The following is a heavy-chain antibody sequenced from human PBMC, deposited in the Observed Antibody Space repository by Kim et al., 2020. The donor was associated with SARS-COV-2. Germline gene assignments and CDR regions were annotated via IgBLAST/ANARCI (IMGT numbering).Heavy chain of an antibody. D-gene: IGHD3-3*01. V-gene: IGHV3-30*18. CDR3: AKDPGLRFLDNWFDP. J-gene: IGHJ5*02. CDR2: ISYDGSNK. Sequence: GGSLRLSCAASGFTFSSYGMHWVRQAPGKGLEWVAVISYDGSNKYYADSVKGRFTISRDNSKNTLYLQMNSLRAEDTAVYYCAKDPGLRFLDNWFDPWGQGTLVTVSP. CDR1: GFTFSSYG.